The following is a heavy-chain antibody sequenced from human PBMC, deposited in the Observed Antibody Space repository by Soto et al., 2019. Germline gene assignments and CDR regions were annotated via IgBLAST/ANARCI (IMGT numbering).Heavy chain of an antibody. CDR1: GGSFSGYY. J-gene: IGHJ6*02. CDR3: ATCSGGSCYSGGYYYYGMDV. D-gene: IGHD2-15*01. V-gene: IGHV4-34*01. CDR2: INHSGST. Sequence: SETLSLTCAVYGGSFSGYYWSWIRQPPGKGLEWIGEINHSGSTNYNPSLKSRVTISVDTSKNQFSLKLSSVTAADTAVYYCATCSGGSCYSGGYYYYGMDVWGQGTTVTVS.